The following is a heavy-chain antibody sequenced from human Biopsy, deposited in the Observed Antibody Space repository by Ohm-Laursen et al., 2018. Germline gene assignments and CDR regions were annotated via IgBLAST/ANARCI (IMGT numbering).Heavy chain of an antibody. J-gene: IGHJ3*01. CDR2: ISGRGAT. Sequence: GTLSLTCTVSGGSIRSDYWSWIRQSPRKGLEWIGHISGRGATNYNPSLRGRVAISVDTSKNQFSLKLSSVTAADTAVFFCAGLYRLDDYWNDDPPDAFDVWGQGTMVTVSS. CDR3: AGLYRLDDYWNDDPPDAFDV. V-gene: IGHV4-59*01. D-gene: IGHD3-3*01. CDR1: GGSIRSDY.